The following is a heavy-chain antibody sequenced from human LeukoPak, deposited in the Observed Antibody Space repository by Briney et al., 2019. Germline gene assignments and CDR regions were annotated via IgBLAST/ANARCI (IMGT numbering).Heavy chain of an antibody. CDR2: ISYDGSNK. CDR1: GFTFSSYA. CDR3: ARALEYFDY. J-gene: IGHJ4*02. Sequence: PGGSLRLSCAASGFTFSSYAMHWVRQAPGKGLEWVAVISYDGSNKYYADSVKGRFTISRDNSKNTLYLQMNSLRAEDTAVYYCARALEYFDYWGQGTLVPVSS. V-gene: IGHV3-30-3*01.